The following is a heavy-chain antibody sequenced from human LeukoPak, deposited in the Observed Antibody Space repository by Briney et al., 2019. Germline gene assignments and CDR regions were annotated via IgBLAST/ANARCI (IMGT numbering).Heavy chain of an antibody. D-gene: IGHD6-13*01. CDR1: GFTFSSYA. CDR3: ARGGSSWYGTH. CDR2: ISGSGGST. V-gene: IGHV3-23*01. J-gene: IGHJ4*02. Sequence: PGGSLRLSCAASGFTFSSYAMSWVRQAPGKGLEWVSAISGSGGSTYYADSMKGRFTISRDNSKNTLYLQMNSLRAEDTAVYYCARGGSSWYGTHWGQGTLVTVSS.